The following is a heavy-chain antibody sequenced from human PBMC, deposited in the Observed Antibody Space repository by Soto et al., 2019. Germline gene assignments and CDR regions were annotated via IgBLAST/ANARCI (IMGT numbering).Heavy chain of an antibody. CDR2: IYYSGST. J-gene: IGHJ5*02. Sequence: PSETLSLTCTVSGGSISSSSYYWVWIRQPTGKGLEWIGSIYYSGSTYYTPSLKSRVTISVDTSKNQFSLKLSSVTAADTAVYYCARHFMNNMVVVVGGENWFDPWGQGTLVTVSS. CDR3: ARHFMNNMVVVVGGENWFDP. D-gene: IGHD3-22*01. CDR1: GGSISSSSYY. V-gene: IGHV4-39*01.